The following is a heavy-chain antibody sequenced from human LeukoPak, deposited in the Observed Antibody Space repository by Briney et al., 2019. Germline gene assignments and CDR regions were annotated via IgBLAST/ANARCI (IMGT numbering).Heavy chain of an antibody. J-gene: IGHJ3*02. CDR1: GFTFSSYG. V-gene: IGHV3-48*04. CDR3: ARAGHVITMIVVLDAFDI. CDR2: ISSSGSTI. Sequence: GRSLRLSCAASGFTFSSYGMHWVRQAPGKGLEWLSYISSSGSTIYYADSVKGRFTISRDNAKSSLYLQMNTLRAEDTAVYYCARAGHVITMIVVLDAFDIWGQGTMVTVSS. D-gene: IGHD3-22*01.